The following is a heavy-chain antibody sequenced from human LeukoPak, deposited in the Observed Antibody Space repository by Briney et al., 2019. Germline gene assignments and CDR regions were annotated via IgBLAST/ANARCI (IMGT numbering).Heavy chain of an antibody. J-gene: IGHJ5*02. V-gene: IGHV3-23*01. CDR1: GFTVSSNY. Sequence: GGSLRLSCAASGFTVSSNYMTWVRQAPGKGLEWVSAISGSGGSTYYADSVKGRFTISRDNAKNSLYLQMNSLRAEDTAVYYCARDQLRTFYGNNWFDPWGQGTLVTVSS. CDR3: ARDQLRTFYGNNWFDP. D-gene: IGHD4-17*01. CDR2: ISGSGGST.